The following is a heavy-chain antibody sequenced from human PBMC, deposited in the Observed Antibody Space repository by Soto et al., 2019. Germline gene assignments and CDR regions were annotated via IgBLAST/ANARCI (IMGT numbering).Heavy chain of an antibody. CDR3: ARDPLVTIFGVVIISGGMDV. V-gene: IGHV1-69*13. D-gene: IGHD3-3*01. J-gene: IGHJ6*02. CDR2: IIPIFGTA. CDR1: GGTFSSYA. Sequence: SVKVSCKASGGTFSSYAISWVRQAPGQGLEWMGGIIPIFGTANYAQKFQGRVTITADESTSTAYMELSSLRSEDTAVYYCARDPLVTIFGVVIISGGMDVWGQGTTVTSP.